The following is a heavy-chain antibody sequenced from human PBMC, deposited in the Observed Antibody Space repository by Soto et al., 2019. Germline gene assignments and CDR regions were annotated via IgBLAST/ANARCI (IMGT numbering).Heavy chain of an antibody. D-gene: IGHD6-6*01. CDR1: GYTFTTYG. J-gene: IGHJ4*02. CDR2: ISTYNGNT. CDR3: ARDPQYSTSSQVFDS. Sequence: QVQLVQSGAEVKKPGASVKVSCKASGYTFTTYGISWERQAPGQGLEWMGRISTYNGNTKYAQKLQGRVTMTTDTSTSTAYMELRSLRSDDTAVYYCARDPQYSTSSQVFDSWGQGTLVTVSS. V-gene: IGHV1-18*01.